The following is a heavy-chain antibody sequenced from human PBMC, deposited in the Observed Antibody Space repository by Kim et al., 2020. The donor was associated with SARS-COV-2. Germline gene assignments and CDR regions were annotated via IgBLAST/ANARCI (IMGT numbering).Heavy chain of an antibody. Sequence: DSVKGRCTSSRDNSKSTLYLQMNSLRAEDTAVYYCAKADYYDSSGDAFDIWGQGTMVTVSS. J-gene: IGHJ3*02. CDR3: AKADYYDSSGDAFDI. V-gene: IGHV3-23*01. D-gene: IGHD3-22*01.